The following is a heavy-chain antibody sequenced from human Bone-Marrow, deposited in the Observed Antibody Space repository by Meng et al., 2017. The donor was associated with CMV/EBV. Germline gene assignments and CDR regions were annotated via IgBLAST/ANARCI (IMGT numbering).Heavy chain of an antibody. CDR1: GFTFSSFV. V-gene: IGHV3-30*04. CDR2: ISIDGNSK. J-gene: IGHJ4*02. CDR3: VREKGPREALDY. Sequence: GESLKISCAASGFTFSSFVMHWVRQAPGKGLEWVSVISIDGNSKYYADSVKGRFTISRDNSKNTLYLEINSLRAEDTAVYYCVREKGPREALDYWGQGTLVTVSS.